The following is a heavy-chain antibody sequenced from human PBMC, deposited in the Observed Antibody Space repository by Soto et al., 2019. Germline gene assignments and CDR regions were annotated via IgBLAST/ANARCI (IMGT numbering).Heavy chain of an antibody. CDR3: ASGYCSGCNCYENWFDP. CDR1: GGAFSTYA. CDR2: IIPIFGTT. D-gene: IGHD2-15*01. J-gene: IGHJ5*02. Sequence: QVQLVQSGAEVKKPGSSVKVSCKASGGAFSTYAFTWVRQAPGQGLEWMGGIIPIFGTTNYAQKFQGRVTITADKSTSTAYMELSSLRSADTAVYYCASGYCSGCNCYENWFDPWGQGTLVTVSS. V-gene: IGHV1-69*06.